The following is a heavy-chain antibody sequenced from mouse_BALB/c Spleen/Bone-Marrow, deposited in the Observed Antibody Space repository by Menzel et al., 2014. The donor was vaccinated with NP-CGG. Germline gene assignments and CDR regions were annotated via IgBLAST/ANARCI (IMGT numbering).Heavy chain of an antibody. V-gene: IGHV14-3*02. D-gene: IGHD1-1*01. Sequence: DVHLVESGAELAKPGASVKLSCTASGFNIKDTYMHWVKQRPEQGLEWIGRIDPANGNTKYDPKFQGKATITADTSSNTAYLQLSSLTSEDTAVYYCASLDYYIYWGQGTLVTVSA. CDR3: ASLDYYIY. J-gene: IGHJ3*01. CDR1: GFNIKDTY. CDR2: IDPANGNT.